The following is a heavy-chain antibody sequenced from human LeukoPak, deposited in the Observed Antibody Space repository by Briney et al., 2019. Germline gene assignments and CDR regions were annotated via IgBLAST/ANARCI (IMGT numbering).Heavy chain of an antibody. CDR1: GFIFTNYA. CDR3: AKGYASGTYFLDS. CDR2: ISASGGGT. J-gene: IGHJ4*02. D-gene: IGHD3-10*01. Sequence: GGSLRLSCAASGFIFTNYAMSWVRQAPGEGLEWVSAISASGGGTFYADSVRGRLTISRDNSKNTLYLQMNTLRAEDTAVYYCAKGYASGTYFLDSWGQGTLVTVSS. V-gene: IGHV3-23*01.